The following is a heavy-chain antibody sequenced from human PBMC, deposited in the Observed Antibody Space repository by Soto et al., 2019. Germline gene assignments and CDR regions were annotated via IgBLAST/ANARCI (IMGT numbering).Heavy chain of an antibody. CDR2: ISAYNGNT. D-gene: IGHD2-15*01. Sequence: ASVKVSCKASGYAFTSYGISWVRQAPGQGLEWMGWISAYNGNTNYAQKLQGRVTMTTDTSTSTAYMELRSLRSDDTAVYYCARSLVTRYCSGGSCYSQKTFDYWGQGTLVTAPQ. V-gene: IGHV1-18*01. CDR3: ARSLVTRYCSGGSCYSQKTFDY. CDR1: GYAFTSYG. J-gene: IGHJ4*02.